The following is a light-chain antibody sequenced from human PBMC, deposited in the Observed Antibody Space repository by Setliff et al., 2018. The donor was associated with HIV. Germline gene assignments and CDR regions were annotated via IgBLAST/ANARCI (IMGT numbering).Light chain of an antibody. CDR1: SSDVGGYNY. V-gene: IGLV2-23*02. CDR2: DVS. J-gene: IGLJ1*01. CDR3: CSYAGGTTPYV. Sequence: QSVLTQPASVSGSPGQSITIACTGSSSDVGGYNYVSWYQQHPGKAPKLMIYDVSKLPSGVSNRFSVSKSGNTASLTISGLQAEDEADYYFCSYAGGTTPYVFGTGTKVTVL.